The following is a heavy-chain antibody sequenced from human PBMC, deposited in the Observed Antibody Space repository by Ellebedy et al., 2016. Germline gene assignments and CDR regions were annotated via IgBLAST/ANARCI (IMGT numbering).Heavy chain of an antibody. CDR2: IIPILGIA. J-gene: IGHJ5*02. V-gene: IGHV1-69*04. D-gene: IGHD3-10*01. CDR3: ARVIGVTMVRGVIKRFDP. CDR1: GGTFSSYA. Sequence: ASVKVSCKASGGTFSSYAISWVRQAPGQGLEWMGRIIPILGIANYAQKFQGRVTITADKSTSTAYMELSSLRSEDTAVYYCARVIGVTMVRGVIKRFDPWGQGTLVTVSS.